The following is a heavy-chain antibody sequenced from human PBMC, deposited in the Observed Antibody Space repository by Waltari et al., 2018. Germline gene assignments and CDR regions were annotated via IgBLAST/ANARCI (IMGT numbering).Heavy chain of an antibody. CDR2: IIPIFGTA. Sequence: QVQLVQSGVEVKKPGSSVKVSCKDSGDNFRSYAISWVRQAPGQGLEWMGGIIPIFGTANYAQKFQGRVTITADESTSTAYMELSSLRSEDTAVYYCARDNYSNYEGTSGVCGQGTTVTVSS. J-gene: IGHJ6*02. V-gene: IGHV1-69*01. D-gene: IGHD4-4*01. CDR1: GDNFRSYA. CDR3: ARDNYSNYEGTSGV.